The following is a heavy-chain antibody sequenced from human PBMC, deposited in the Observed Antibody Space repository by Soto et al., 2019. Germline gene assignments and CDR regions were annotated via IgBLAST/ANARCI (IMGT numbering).Heavy chain of an antibody. CDR1: GGSFSGYY. Sequence: PSETLSLTCAVYGGSFSGYYWSWIRQPPGKGLEWIGEINHSGSTNYNPSLKSRVTISVDTSKNQFSLKLSSVTAADTAVYYCARGRLVATIHYYGMDVWGQGTTVTVSS. V-gene: IGHV4-34*01. CDR3: ARGRLVATIHYYGMDV. CDR2: INHSGST. D-gene: IGHD5-12*01. J-gene: IGHJ6*02.